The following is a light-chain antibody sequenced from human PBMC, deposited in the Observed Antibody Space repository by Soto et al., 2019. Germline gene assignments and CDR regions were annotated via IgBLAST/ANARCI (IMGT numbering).Light chain of an antibody. Sequence: DIQMTQSPSSLSASVGDRVTITCRASQSISSYLNWYQQRPGKAPPLLIYGASSLQGGVPSRFSGSGSGTDFTLTISSLQPEDFATYYCQQSSTFGQGTKLDIK. J-gene: IGKJ2*01. V-gene: IGKV1-39*01. CDR3: QQSST. CDR1: QSISSY. CDR2: GAS.